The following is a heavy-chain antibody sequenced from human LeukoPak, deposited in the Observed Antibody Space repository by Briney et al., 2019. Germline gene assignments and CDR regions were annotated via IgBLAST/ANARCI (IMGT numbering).Heavy chain of an antibody. Sequence: GGSLRLSCAASGFTFSSYAMHWVRQAPGKGLEWVAVISYDGSNKYYADSVKGRFTISRDNSKNTLYLQMNSLRAEDTAVYYCVRGLVPYCSGGSCYFDYWGQGTLVTVSS. V-gene: IGHV3-30-3*01. D-gene: IGHD2-15*01. J-gene: IGHJ4*02. CDR3: VRGLVPYCSGGSCYFDY. CDR1: GFTFSSYA. CDR2: ISYDGSNK.